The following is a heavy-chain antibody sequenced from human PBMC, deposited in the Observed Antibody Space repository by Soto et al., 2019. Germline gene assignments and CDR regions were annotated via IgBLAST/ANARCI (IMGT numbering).Heavy chain of an antibody. CDR1: GYSFTSYW. CDR2: IYPGDSDT. V-gene: IGHV5-51*01. CDR3: ARLQSYGGNPPGMDV. D-gene: IGHD4-17*01. J-gene: IGHJ6*02. Sequence: HGESLKISCKGSGYSFTSYWVGWVRQMPGKGLEWMGIIYPGDSDTRYSPSFQGQVTISADKSISTAYLQWSSLKASDTAMYYWARLQSYGGNPPGMDVSGQGTTVTVSS.